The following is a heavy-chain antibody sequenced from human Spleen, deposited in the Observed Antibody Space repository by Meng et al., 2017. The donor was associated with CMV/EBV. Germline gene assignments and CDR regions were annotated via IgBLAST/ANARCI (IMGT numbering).Heavy chain of an antibody. V-gene: IGHV2-5*02. D-gene: IGHD3-16*01. CDR3: AHILTFGGGDY. CDR1: GFSLSTSGVG. CDR2: IYWDDDK. Sequence: ITLKESGPPLGKPPQTLTLTCTFSGFSLSTSGVGVGWIRQPPGKALEWLALIYWDDDKRYSPSLKSRLTITKDTSKNQVVLTMTNMDPVDTATYYCAHILTFGGGDYWGQGTLVTVSS. J-gene: IGHJ4*02.